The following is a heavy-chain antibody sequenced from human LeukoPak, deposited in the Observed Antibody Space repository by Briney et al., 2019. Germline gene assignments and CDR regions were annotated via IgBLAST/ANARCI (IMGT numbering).Heavy chain of an antibody. J-gene: IGHJ4*02. D-gene: IGHD2-21*02. CDR2: IRYDGKTI. Sequence: PGGSLRLSCVASEYDFRAYTFTWVRQAPDKGLEWLAFIRYDGKTIYYADSVKGRFTISRDNSKNTLYLQMNSLRAEDTAVYYCAKDISGGDCPDYWGQGTLVTVSS. CDR3: AKDISGGDCPDY. V-gene: IGHV3-30*02. CDR1: EYDFRAYT.